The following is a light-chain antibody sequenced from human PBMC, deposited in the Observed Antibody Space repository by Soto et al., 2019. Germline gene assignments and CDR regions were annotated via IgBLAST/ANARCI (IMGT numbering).Light chain of an antibody. Sequence: EIAMTQFPATLSLSPGERATLSCRASEVVTTNLAWYQQKPGQAPRLLIYGASTRAAGIPDRFSGSGSGTQFTLTISRLQSEDFAVYYCQQYSNWPPITFGQGTRLEIK. J-gene: IGKJ5*01. CDR3: QQYSNWPPIT. CDR1: EVVTTN. V-gene: IGKV3-15*01. CDR2: GAS.